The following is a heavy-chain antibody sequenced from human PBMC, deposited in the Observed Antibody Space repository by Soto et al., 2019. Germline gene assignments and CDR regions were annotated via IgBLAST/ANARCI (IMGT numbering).Heavy chain of an antibody. V-gene: IGHV3-33*01. J-gene: IGHJ2*01. CDR3: ARGGSLNWYFDL. Sequence: GGSLRLSCAASGFTFSSYGMHWVRQAPGKGLEWVAVIWYDGSNKYYADSVKGRFTISRYNSKNTLYLQMNSLRAEDTAVYYCARGGSLNWYFDLWGRGTLVTVSS. CDR2: IWYDGSNK. CDR1: GFTFSSYG. D-gene: IGHD1-26*01.